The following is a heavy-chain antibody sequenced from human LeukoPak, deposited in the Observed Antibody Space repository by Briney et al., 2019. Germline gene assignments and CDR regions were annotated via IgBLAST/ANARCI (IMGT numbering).Heavy chain of an antibody. J-gene: IGHJ5*02. V-gene: IGHV1-8*01. CDR1: GYTFTSYD. D-gene: IGHD1-26*01. CDR3: ASSGSGSYENWFDP. Sequence: GATVKVSCKASGYTFTSYDINWVRQATGQGLEWMGWMNPNSGNTGYAQKFQGRVTMTRNTSISTAYMELSSLRSEDTAVYYCASSGSGSYENWFDPWGQGTLVTVSS. CDR2: MNPNSGNT.